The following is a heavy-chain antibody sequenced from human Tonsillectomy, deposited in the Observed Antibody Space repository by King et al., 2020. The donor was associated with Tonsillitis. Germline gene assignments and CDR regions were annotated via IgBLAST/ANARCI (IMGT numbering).Heavy chain of an antibody. CDR2: IRSKAYGGTT. V-gene: IGHV3-49*03. J-gene: IGHJ4*02. D-gene: IGHD3-10*01. CDR1: GFTFGDYA. Sequence: DVQLVESGGGLVQPGRSLRLSCTASGFTFGDYAMSWFRQAPGKGLEWVGFIRSKAYGGTTEYAASVKGRFTISRDDSKSIAYLQMNSLKTEDTAVYYCTRVIGSRSYIYFDYWGQGTLVTVSS. CDR3: TRVIGSRSYIYFDY.